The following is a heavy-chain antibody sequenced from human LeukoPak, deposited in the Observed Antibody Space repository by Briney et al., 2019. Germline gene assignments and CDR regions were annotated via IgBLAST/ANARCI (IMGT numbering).Heavy chain of an antibody. CDR1: GGTFSSYA. J-gene: IGHJ4*02. CDR3: ARDYRLRQHLETAFDS. V-gene: IGHV1-69*13. D-gene: IGHD6-13*01. CDR2: IIPIFGTA. Sequence: SVKVSCKASGGTFSSYAISWVRQAPGQGLEWMGGIIPIFGTANYAQKFQGRVTITADESTSTAYMELSSLRSEDTAVYYCARDYRLRQHLETAFDSWGQGTQVTVSS.